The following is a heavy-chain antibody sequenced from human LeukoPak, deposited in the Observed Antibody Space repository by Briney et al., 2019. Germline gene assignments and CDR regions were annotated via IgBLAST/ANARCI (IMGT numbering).Heavy chain of an antibody. CDR3: VKERSGGFFDY. D-gene: IGHD1-26*01. CDR1: GFTFSSYA. Sequence: PGGSLRLSCSASGFTFSSYAMHWVRQAPGKGLEYVSAISSSGGSTYYADLVKDRFTISRDNSKNTLYLQMSSLRPEDTAVYFCVKERSGGFFDYWGQGTLVTVSS. CDR2: ISSSGGST. V-gene: IGHV3-64D*09. J-gene: IGHJ4*02.